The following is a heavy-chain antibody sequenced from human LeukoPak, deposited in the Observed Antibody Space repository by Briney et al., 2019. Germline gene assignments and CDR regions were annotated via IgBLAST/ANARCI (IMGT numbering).Heavy chain of an antibody. CDR2: IASDGRHT. V-gene: IGHV3-30*04. CDR1: GFTFNTYF. J-gene: IGHJ3*02. D-gene: IGHD2-21*01. CDR3: ARERQDTILHSGAFDI. Sequence: PGGSVTLSCAASGFTFNTYFMHWLPHAPGKGLEWVADIASDGRHTFHVESVKGRFTIYRDNSKNTLYLQMNSVRAEDTAVYFCARERQDTILHSGAFDIWGQGTMVTVSS.